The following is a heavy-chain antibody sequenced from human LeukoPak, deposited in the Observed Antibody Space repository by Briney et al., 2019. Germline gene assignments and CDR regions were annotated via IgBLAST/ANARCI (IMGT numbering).Heavy chain of an antibody. Sequence: PGGSLRLSCAASGFTFSSYDMHWVRQATGKGLEWVSAIGTAGDTYYPGSVKGRFTISRENAKNSLYLQMNSLRAGDTAVYYCARGHPYYDILTGKVLQASDAFDIWGQGTMVTVSS. CDR2: IGTAGDT. D-gene: IGHD3-9*01. J-gene: IGHJ3*02. CDR3: ARGHPYYDILTGKVLQASDAFDI. CDR1: GFTFSSYD. V-gene: IGHV3-13*01.